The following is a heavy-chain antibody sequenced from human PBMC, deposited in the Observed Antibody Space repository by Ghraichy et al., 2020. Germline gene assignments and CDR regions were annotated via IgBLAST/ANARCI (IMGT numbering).Heavy chain of an antibody. D-gene: IGHD2-2*01. CDR1: GGSISSSSYY. Sequence: SETLSLTCTVSGGSISSSSYYWGWIRQPPGKGLEWIGSIYYSGSTYYNPSLKSRVTISVDTSKNQFSLKLSSVTAADTAVYYCARQGYCSSTSCPDWYFDLWGRGTLVTVS. CDR2: IYYSGST. J-gene: IGHJ2*01. CDR3: ARQGYCSSTSCPDWYFDL. V-gene: IGHV4-39*01.